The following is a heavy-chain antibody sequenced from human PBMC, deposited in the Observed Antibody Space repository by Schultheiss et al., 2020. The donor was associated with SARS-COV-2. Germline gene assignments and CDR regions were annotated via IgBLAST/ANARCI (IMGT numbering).Heavy chain of an antibody. CDR3: ARGGNPRNGIDY. V-gene: IGHV3-21*01. Sequence: GGSLRLSCAASGFTFSSYSMNWVRQAPGKGLEWVSSISSSSSYIYYADSVKGRFTISRDNAKNSLYLQMNSLRAEDTAVYYCARGGNPRNGIDYWGQGTLVTVSS. J-gene: IGHJ4*02. CDR1: GFTFSSYS. CDR2: ISSSSSYI. D-gene: IGHD1-14*01.